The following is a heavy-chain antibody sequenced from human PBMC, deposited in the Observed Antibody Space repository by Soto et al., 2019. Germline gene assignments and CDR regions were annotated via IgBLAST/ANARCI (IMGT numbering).Heavy chain of an antibody. CDR2: LYYSGST. CDR1: GGSISSSSYY. Sequence: QLQLQESGPGLVKPSETLSLTCTVSGGSISSSSYYWGWIRQPPGKGLEWIGNLYYSGSTYYNPARKSRVAISVDTSKNQFPLKLSSVTAADTAVYYWASRSAGTIFDYWGQGTLVTVSS. J-gene: IGHJ4*02. V-gene: IGHV4-39*01. D-gene: IGHD1-26*01. CDR3: ASRSAGTIFDY.